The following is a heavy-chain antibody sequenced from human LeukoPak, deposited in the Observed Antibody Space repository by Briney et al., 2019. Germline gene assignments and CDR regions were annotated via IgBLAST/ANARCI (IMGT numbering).Heavy chain of an antibody. CDR2: IYYSGST. J-gene: IGHJ4*02. Sequence: SETLSLTCTVSGGSISSYYWSWIRQPPGKGLEWIGSIYYSGSTYYNPSLKSRVTISVDTSKNQFSLKLSSVTAADTAVYYCARHWAVGVLDYWGQGTLVTVSS. V-gene: IGHV4-39*01. CDR3: ARHWAVGVLDY. CDR1: GGSISSYY. D-gene: IGHD1-26*01.